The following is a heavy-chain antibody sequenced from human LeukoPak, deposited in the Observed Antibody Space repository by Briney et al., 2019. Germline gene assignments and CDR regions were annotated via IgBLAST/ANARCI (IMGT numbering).Heavy chain of an antibody. V-gene: IGHV1-18*01. Sequence: ASVKVSCKASGYTFTSYGISWVRQAPGQGLEWMGWISAYNGNTNYAQKLQGRVTMTTDASTSTAYMELRSPRSDDTAVYYCAVRIAGSLFDYWGQGTLVTVSS. CDR3: AVRIAGSLFDY. CDR2: ISAYNGNT. CDR1: GYTFTSYG. J-gene: IGHJ4*02. D-gene: IGHD6-13*01.